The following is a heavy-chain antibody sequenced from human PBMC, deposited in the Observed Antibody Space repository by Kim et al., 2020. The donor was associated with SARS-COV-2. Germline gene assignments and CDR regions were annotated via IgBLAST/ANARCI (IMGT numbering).Heavy chain of an antibody. CDR2: T. J-gene: IGHJ4*02. Sequence: TYYADSVRGRFTITRDNSKNTLYQQMNSLRAENTAIYYGARGPSSRALDYWGQGTLVTVSS. CDR3: ARGPSSRALDY. V-gene: IGHV3-23*01.